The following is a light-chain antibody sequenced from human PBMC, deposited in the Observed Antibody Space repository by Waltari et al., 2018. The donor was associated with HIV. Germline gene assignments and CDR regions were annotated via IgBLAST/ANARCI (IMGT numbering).Light chain of an antibody. Sequence: QSALTQPASVSGSPGQSITISCTGTSRDVGGYNYVSWYQHHPGNAPKLMIYDVSNRPSGVFNRFSGSKSGNTASLTISGLQAEDEADYYCNSYTTSSTLHVVFGGGTKLTVL. CDR2: DVS. CDR1: SRDVGGYNY. CDR3: NSYTTSSTLHVV. J-gene: IGLJ2*01. V-gene: IGLV2-14*03.